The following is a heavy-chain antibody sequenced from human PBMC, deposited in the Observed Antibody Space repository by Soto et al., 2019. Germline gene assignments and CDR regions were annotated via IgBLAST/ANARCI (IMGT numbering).Heavy chain of an antibody. CDR2: IYYSGST. J-gene: IGHJ4*02. V-gene: IGHV4-39*07. CDR1: GGSISSSSYY. D-gene: IGHD3-16*01. Sequence: SETLSLTCTVSGGSISSSSYYWGWIRQPPGKGLEWIGSIYYSGSTYYNPSLKSRVTISVDTSKNQFSLKLSSVTAADTAVYYCASFIRRLGDPIGEIDYWGQGTLVTVSS. CDR3: ASFIRRLGDPIGEIDY.